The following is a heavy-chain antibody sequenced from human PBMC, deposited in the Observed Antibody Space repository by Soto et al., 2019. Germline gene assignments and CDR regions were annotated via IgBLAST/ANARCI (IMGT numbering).Heavy chain of an antibody. CDR2: INPNSGGT. Sequence: ASVKVSCKASGYTFTGYYMHWVRQAPGQGLEWMGWINPNSGGTNYAQKFQGWVTMTRDTSISTAYMELSRLRSDDTAVYYCARVGGVVVNHDAFDIWGQGTKVTVSS. V-gene: IGHV1-2*04. J-gene: IGHJ3*02. CDR3: ARVGGVVVNHDAFDI. CDR1: GYTFTGYY. D-gene: IGHD3-22*01.